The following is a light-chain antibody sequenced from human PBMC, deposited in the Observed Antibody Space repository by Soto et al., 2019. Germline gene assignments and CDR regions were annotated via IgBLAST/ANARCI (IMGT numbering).Light chain of an antibody. J-gene: IGKJ1*01. CDR3: QQYNSYPWT. CDR1: QTISTH. Sequence: EVELTQSPVTLSVSGGARATLSCRSSQTISTHLAWYQQKPGQAPRLLIYGASTRATAVPARFSGSGSGTDFTLTISRVQSEDAAVYYCQQYNSYPWTFGQGTKVEIK. CDR2: GAS. V-gene: IGKV3-15*01.